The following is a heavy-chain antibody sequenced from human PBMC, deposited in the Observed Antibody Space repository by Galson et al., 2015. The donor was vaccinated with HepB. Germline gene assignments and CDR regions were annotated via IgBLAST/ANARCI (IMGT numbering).Heavy chain of an antibody. V-gene: IGHV6-1*01. CDR3: ARDHQWLVYFDS. CDR1: GDSVSSNSAA. J-gene: IGHJ4*02. Sequence: CAISGDSVSSNSAAWNWIRQSPSRGLEWLGRTYYRSKWSNDYAVSVRDRITINPDTSKNQFYLQLNSVTPEDTAVYYCARDHQWLVYFDSWGQGSPVTVSS. CDR2: TYYRSKWSN. D-gene: IGHD6-19*01.